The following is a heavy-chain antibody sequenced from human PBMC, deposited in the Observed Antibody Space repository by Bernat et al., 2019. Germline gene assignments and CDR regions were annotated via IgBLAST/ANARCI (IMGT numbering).Heavy chain of an antibody. CDR2: MYVGGTT. CDR3: ARDTDNSSWD. V-gene: IGHV3-66*01. D-gene: IGHD6-13*01. Sequence: EVQLVESGGGLVQPGGSLRLSCAASGFSVSSNYMSWVRQAPGKGLEWVSVMYVGGTTDSADSVKGRFTISRDNSKNILYLQMNSLRAEDTAVYYCARDTDNSSWDWGQGTLVTVSS. J-gene: IGHJ4*02. CDR1: GFSVSSNY.